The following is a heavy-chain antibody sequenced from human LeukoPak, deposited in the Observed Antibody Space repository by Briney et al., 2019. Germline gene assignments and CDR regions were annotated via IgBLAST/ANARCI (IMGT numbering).Heavy chain of an antibody. CDR3: ASHSSSGYFGY. Sequence: QSGESLTLSCAASGFHFSSYWMRWVRQAPRKELEGVANIKQDGSENYYVDSVKGRVTISRDNAKNSLYLQMNSLRAEDTAVFYCASHSSSGYFGYWGQGTLVTVSS. CDR2: IKQDGSEN. D-gene: IGHD6-13*01. CDR1: GFHFSSYW. V-gene: IGHV3-7*03. J-gene: IGHJ4*02.